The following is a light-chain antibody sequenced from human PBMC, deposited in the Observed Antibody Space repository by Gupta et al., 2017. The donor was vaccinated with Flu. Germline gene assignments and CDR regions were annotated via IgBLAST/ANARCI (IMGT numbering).Light chain of an antibody. CDR2: KAS. J-gene: IGKJ4*01. CDR3: QHDCNYPLA. V-gene: IGKV1-5*03. Sequence: DIQMTQSDSTLSASIGDRVTITCRASQSISNWLTWYQQKPGKAPRLLIYKASNLESGVPSKFSGSGSGTEFTLIISSLQPDDFATYYCQHDCNYPLAFGGGTKVEIK. CDR1: QSISNW.